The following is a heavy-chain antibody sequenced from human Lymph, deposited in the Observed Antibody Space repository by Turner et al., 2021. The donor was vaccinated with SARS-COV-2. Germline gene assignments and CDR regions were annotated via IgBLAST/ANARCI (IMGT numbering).Heavy chain of an antibody. J-gene: IGHJ4*02. V-gene: IGHV3-30*04. CDR2: ISYDGSDK. D-gene: IGHD3-22*01. CDR3: ARDRDSSGWVDY. CDR1: GFPFSSYG. Sequence: QVQLVESGGGVVQPGRSMRLSCAASGFPFSSYGMHWVRQAPGKGLEWVAFISYDGSDKYYADSVKGRFTFSRDNSKNTLYLQMNSLRAEDTAVYYCARDRDSSGWVDYWGQGTLVTVSS.